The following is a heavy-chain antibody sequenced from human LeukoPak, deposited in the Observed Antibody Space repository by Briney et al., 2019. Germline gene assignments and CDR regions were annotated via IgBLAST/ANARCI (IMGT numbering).Heavy chain of an antibody. D-gene: IGHD5-24*01. CDR3: APEGDGYILFDY. CDR2: ISYDGSNK. CDR1: GFTFSSYG. V-gene: IGHV3-30*03. J-gene: IGHJ4*02. Sequence: PSGRSLRLSCAASGFTFSSYGMHWVRQAPGKGLEWVAVISYDGSNKYYADSVKGRFTISRDNSKNTLYLQMNSLRVEDTAVYYCAPEGDGYILFDYWGQGTLVTVSS.